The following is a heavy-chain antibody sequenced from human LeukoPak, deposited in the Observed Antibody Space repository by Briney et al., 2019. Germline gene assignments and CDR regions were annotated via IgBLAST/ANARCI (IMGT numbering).Heavy chain of an antibody. CDR1: GFTFSSYE. J-gene: IGHJ4*02. V-gene: IGHV3-48*03. CDR3: ARVAAVGKGVFDY. Sequence: PGGSLRLSCAASGFTFSSYEMNWVRQAPGKGPEWVSYVIGSGSTIYYADSVKGRFTISRDNAKTSLYLQMNSLRVEDTAVYYCARVAAVGKGVFDYWGQGTLVTVSS. CDR2: VIGSGSTI. D-gene: IGHD6-13*01.